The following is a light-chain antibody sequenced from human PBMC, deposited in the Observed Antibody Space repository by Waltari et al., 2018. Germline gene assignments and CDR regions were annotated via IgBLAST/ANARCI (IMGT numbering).Light chain of an antibody. CDR2: EVS. CDR3: ASFAGSNTL. CDR1: STDIGVYNF. J-gene: IGLJ2*01. Sequence: QSALTQPPSASGSPGQSVTIPCPGTSTDIGVYNFVTWYQQHPGKAPKPLIYEVSGRPHGVPVRLSGSKSGITASLTVFGLQTEDEADYYCASFAGSNTLFGGGTKLTVL. V-gene: IGLV2-8*01.